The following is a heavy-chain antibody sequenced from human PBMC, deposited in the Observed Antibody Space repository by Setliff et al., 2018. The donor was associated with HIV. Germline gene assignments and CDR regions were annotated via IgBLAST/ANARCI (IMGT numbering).Heavy chain of an antibody. J-gene: IGHJ4*02. CDR3: ARGGAWMNTYIDY. D-gene: IGHD1-1*01. CDR1: GYNFTNYG. CDR2: IGTYSGNT. Sequence: GASVKVSCKASGYNFTNYGIGWVRQAPGQGLEYLGWIGTYSGNTDYAQSVQGRVTMTRDTSTGTVYMDLRSLRSDDTAMYYCARGGAWMNTYIDYWGQGTLVTVS. V-gene: IGHV1-18*01.